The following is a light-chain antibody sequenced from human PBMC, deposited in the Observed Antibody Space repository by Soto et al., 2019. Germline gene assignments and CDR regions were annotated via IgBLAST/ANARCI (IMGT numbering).Light chain of an antibody. V-gene: IGKV1-39*01. CDR3: QQSHTTPWT. Sequence: DIQMTQSPSSLSASVGDRVTITCRASQSIRSYLNWYQQKPGKAPKLLIYAASSLQSGVPSRFSGSGSGTDFTLTISSLQPEDFATYYCQQSHTTPWTFGQGTKVDI. CDR2: AAS. CDR1: QSIRSY. J-gene: IGKJ1*01.